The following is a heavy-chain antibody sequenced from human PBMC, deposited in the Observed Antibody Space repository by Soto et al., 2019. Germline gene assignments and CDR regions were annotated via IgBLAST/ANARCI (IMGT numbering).Heavy chain of an antibody. V-gene: IGHV4-61*01. CDR3: AREFSYDNSGYYYVHAFDI. CDR1: GGSVSSVNYY. CDR2: IYFSGNT. D-gene: IGHD3-22*01. J-gene: IGHJ3*02. Sequence: QVQLQESGPGLVKPSETLSLTCTVSGGSVSSVNYYWSWIRQPPGKGLQWIGHIYFSGNTNFNPSLKRRVTISIDTSKNQFSLKLSSVTAADTAVYFCAREFSYDNSGYYYVHAFDIWGQGTMVTVSS.